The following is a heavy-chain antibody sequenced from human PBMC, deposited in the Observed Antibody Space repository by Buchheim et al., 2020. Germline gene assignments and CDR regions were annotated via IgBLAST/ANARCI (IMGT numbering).Heavy chain of an antibody. CDR2: ISYDGSNK. CDR3: AKDPERFLERNGGGYGMDV. V-gene: IGHV3-30*18. J-gene: IGHJ6*02. CDR1: GFTFSSYG. D-gene: IGHD3-3*01. Sequence: QVQLVESGGGVVQPGRSLRLSCAASGFTFSSYGMHWVRQAPGKGLEWVAVISYDGSNKYYADSVKGRFTISRDNSKNTLYLQMNSLRAEDTALDYCAKDPERFLERNGGGYGMDVWGQGTT.